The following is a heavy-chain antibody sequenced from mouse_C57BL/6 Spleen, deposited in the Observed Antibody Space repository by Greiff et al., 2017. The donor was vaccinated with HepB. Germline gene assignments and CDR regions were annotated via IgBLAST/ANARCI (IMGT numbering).Heavy chain of an antibody. V-gene: IGHV1-66*01. J-gene: IGHJ3*01. Sequence: VKLMESGPELVKPGASVKISCKASGYSFTSYYIHWVKQRPGQGLEWIGWIYPGSGNTKYNEKFKGKATLTADTSSSTAYMQLSSLTSEDSAVYYCAYGYDGTFAYWGQGTLVTVSA. CDR3: AYGYDGTFAY. CDR2: IYPGSGNT. CDR1: GYSFTSYY. D-gene: IGHD2-2*01.